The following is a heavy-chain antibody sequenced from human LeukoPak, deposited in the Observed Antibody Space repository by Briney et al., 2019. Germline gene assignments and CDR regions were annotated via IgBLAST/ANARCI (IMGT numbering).Heavy chain of an antibody. CDR2: LTWDGHIT. J-gene: IGHJ4*02. Sequence: GGSLRLSCVVSGFNLHDYTMHWVRQVPGKGLEWVALLTWDGHITSYGDSVKGRVNISRGDTKNSLYLEMSRLNFDDSGLYYCVKDGIGGATWGYFGSWRRGTLVSVST. CDR1: GFNLHDYT. CDR3: VKDGIGGATWGYFGS. D-gene: IGHD1-26*01. V-gene: IGHV3-43*01.